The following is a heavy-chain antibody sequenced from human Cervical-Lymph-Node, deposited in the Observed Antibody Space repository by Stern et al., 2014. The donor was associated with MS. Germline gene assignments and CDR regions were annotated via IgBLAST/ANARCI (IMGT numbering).Heavy chain of an antibody. CDR1: GYIFDDYA. Sequence: EVQLVESGGGLVQPGRTLRLSCEGSGYIFDDYAMHWVRQAPGKGLEWVAGIDWGRGRNRYADAVKGRFTISRDNAKSSPYLDMHRRTPEDTTLYYCARLRVGANDFWGQGTLVTVSS. CDR2: IDWGRGRN. V-gene: IGHV3-9*01. D-gene: IGHD1-26*01. J-gene: IGHJ4*02. CDR3: ARLRVGANDF.